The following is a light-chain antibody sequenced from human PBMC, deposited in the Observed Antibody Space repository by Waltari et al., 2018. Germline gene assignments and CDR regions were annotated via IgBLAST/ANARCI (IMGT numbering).Light chain of an antibody. J-gene: IGKJ1*01. CDR1: QSVTRA. Sequence: EMVLTQSPCTLSLSPGERATLSGRASQSVTRALAWYQQKPGQAPRLLISGASNRATGIPDRFSGSGSGTDFSLTISRLELEDFAVYYCQHYLRLPATFGQGTKVEIK. CDR3: QHYLRLPAT. CDR2: GAS. V-gene: IGKV3-20*01.